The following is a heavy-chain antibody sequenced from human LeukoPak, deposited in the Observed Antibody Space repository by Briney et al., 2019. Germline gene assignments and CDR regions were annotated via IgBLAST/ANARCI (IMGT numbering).Heavy chain of an antibody. J-gene: IGHJ4*02. CDR1: GGTFCSYA. D-gene: IGHD2-15*01. CDR3: ASKSAGDCSGGSCYPPDY. CDR2: IIPIFGTA. Sequence: SVKVSCKASGGTFCSYAISWVRQAPGQGLEWMGRIIPIFGTANYAQKFQGRVTITTDEPTSTAYVELSSLRSEDTAVYYCASKSAGDCSGGSCYPPDYWGQGTLVTVSS. V-gene: IGHV1-69*05.